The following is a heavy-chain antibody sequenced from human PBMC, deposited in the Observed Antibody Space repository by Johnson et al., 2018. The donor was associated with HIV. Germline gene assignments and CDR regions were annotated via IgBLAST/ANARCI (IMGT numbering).Heavy chain of an antibody. D-gene: IGHD3-3*01. Sequence: QVQLVESGGGVVQPERSLRLSCAASGFNFSAYGMHWVRQAPGKGLEWVAVIWYDGSNKYYGDSVKGRFTISRDDSMNTLFLQMNSLRAEDTAVYYCARGGSHSTIFGVDINMGAFDIWGQGTLVTVSS. CDR2: IWYDGSNK. CDR1: GFNFSAYG. V-gene: IGHV3-33*01. J-gene: IGHJ3*02. CDR3: ARGGSHSTIFGVDINMGAFDI.